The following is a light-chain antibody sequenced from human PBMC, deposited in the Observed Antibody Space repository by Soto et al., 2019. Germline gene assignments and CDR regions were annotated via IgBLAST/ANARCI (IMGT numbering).Light chain of an antibody. CDR2: AAS. CDR3: QQSYSTPPQT. V-gene: IGKV1-39*01. Sequence: DIQMTQSPSSLSASVGDRVTITCRASQSISSYLNWYQQKPGKAPKLLIYAASSLQSGVPSGFSGSGSGTDFTLTISSLQPEDFATYYCQQSYSTPPQTFGQGTKVDIK. CDR1: QSISSY. J-gene: IGKJ1*01.